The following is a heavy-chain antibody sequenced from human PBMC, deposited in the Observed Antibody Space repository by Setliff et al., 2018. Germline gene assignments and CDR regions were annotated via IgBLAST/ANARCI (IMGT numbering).Heavy chain of an antibody. J-gene: IGHJ4*02. V-gene: IGHV4-61*01. CDR2: VYYSGTT. Sequence: PSETLSLTCTVSGGSISGASIRSYYWSWIRQPPGKGLEFIGYVYYSGTTNYDPSLKSRVTISVDTSKNQFSLKLTSVTAADTAVYYCAKGGTYRYFDYWGQGTPVTVS. CDR3: AKGGTYRYFDY. CDR1: GGSISGASIRSYY. D-gene: IGHD2-15*01.